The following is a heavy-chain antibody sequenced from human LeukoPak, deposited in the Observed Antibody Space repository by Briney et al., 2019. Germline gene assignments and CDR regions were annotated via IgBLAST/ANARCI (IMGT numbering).Heavy chain of an antibody. CDR1: GFTFSNYA. V-gene: IGHV3-23*01. J-gene: IGHJ4*02. CDR3: AKHGEAYGDSKTDY. CDR2: ISDSGGRT. Sequence: GGSLRLSCAASGFTFSNYAMRWVRQAPGKGLVWVSVISDSGGRTYYADSVKGRFTISRDNSKNTLYLHMNSLRTEDTAIYYCAKHGEAYGDSKTDYWGQGTLVTVSS. D-gene: IGHD4-17*01.